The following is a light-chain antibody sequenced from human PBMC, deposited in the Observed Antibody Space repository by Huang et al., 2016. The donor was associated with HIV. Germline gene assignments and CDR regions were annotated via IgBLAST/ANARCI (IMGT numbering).Light chain of an antibody. V-gene: IGKV1-9*01. Sequence: IQLTQSPSSLSASVGDRVNITCRASQDISSYLAWYQQKPGKVPKLLIYAASTVESGVPSRFSGSGSGTDFTLTINTLQPEDFATYYCLQLKSYPGTFGPGTNVDV. CDR3: LQLKSYPGT. CDR1: QDISSY. CDR2: AAS. J-gene: IGKJ3*01.